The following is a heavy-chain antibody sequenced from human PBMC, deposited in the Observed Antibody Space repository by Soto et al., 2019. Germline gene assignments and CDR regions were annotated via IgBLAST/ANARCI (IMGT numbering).Heavy chain of an antibody. CDR3: AKDRGQLLWFGEYGLDV. D-gene: IGHD3-10*01. J-gene: IGHJ6*02. Sequence: VQLVESGGGLVQPGGSLRLSCAASGFTFSDHYMEWVRQAPGKGLEWVAVMSYDGSNEYYADSVRGRVTISRDNSKNTLYLQMNSLRAEDTAVYYCAKDRGQLLWFGEYGLDVWGQGTTVTVSS. CDR2: MSYDGSNE. CDR1: GFTFSDHY. V-gene: IGHV3-30*18.